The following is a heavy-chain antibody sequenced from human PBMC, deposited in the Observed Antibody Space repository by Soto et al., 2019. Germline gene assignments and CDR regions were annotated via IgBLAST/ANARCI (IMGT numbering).Heavy chain of an antibody. D-gene: IGHD3-9*01. CDR3: VRPDSTGYYSH. V-gene: IGHV5-51*01. Sequence: PADPLKISCKTAGLSFTDYWVSWVRPVPGKGLEWMGIINPADSDVKYSPSFQGHVTVSVDTSISTAYLHWGSLKASDTAMYYCVRPDSTGYYSHWGQGTPVTVS. J-gene: IGHJ4*02. CDR1: GLSFTDYW. CDR2: INPADSDV.